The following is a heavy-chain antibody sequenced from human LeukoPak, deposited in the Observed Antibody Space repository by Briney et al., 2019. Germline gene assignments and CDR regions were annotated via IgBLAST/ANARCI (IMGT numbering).Heavy chain of an antibody. CDR1: GGSINNGGYY. CDR3: ARDRNGLDY. CDR2: IYYSGST. V-gene: IGHV4-31*03. Sequence: SETLSLTCTDSGGSINNGGYYWSWIRQHPGKGLEWIGYIYYSGSTYYNPSLKSRVTISVDTSKNQFSLKLSSVTAADTAVYYCARDRNGLDYWGQGTLVTVSS. D-gene: IGHD2-8*01. J-gene: IGHJ4*02.